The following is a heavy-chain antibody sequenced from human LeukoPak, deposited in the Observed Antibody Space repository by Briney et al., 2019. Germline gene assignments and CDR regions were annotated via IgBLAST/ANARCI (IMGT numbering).Heavy chain of an antibody. CDR3: ARGGYQDYDFWSVVKKNWFDP. CDR2: INHSGST. J-gene: IGHJ5*02. V-gene: IGHV4-34*01. D-gene: IGHD3-3*01. CDR1: GGSFSGYY. Sequence: PSETLSLTCAVYGGSFSGYYWSWIRQPPGKGLEWIGEINHSGSTNYIPSLKSRVTISVDTSKNQFSLKLSSVTAADTAVYYCARGGYQDYDFWSVVKKNWFDPWGQGTLVTVSS.